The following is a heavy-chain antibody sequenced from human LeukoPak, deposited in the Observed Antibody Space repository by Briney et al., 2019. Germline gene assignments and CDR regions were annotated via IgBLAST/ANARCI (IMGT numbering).Heavy chain of an antibody. J-gene: IGHJ5*02. D-gene: IGHD6-6*01. V-gene: IGHV1-69*13. CDR3: ARGVREYSSSSGRGWFDP. Sequence: ASVKVSCKASGGTFSSYAISWVRQAPGQGLEWMGGIIPIFGTANYAQKFQGRVTITADESTSTAYMELSSLRSEDTAVYYCARGVREYSSSSGRGWFDPWGQGTLVTVSS. CDR2: IIPIFGTA. CDR1: GGTFSSYA.